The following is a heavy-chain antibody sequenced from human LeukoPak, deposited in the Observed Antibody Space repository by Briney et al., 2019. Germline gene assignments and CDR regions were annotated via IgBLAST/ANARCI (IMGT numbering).Heavy chain of an antibody. CDR1: GGSISTYY. J-gene: IGHJ4*02. D-gene: IGHD3-22*01. CDR2: IYYSGST. CDR3: TRNYDSSGYTTFGY. Sequence: PSETPSLTCTVSGGSISTYYWSWIRQPPGKGLEWIGHIYYSGSTNYNPSLKSRVTIAVDTSKNHFSLKLSSVTAADTAVYYCTRNYDSSGYTTFGYWGRGTLVTVSS. V-gene: IGHV4-59*01.